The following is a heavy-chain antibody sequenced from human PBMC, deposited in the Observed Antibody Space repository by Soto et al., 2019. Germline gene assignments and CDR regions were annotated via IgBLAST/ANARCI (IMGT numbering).Heavy chain of an antibody. CDR1: GFTFSRYG. Sequence: EVHLVESGGGLVKPGGSLRLSCAASGFTFSRYGMNWLRQGPGKGRGWVASISSSPGYVYYADSVKGPFSTFRDNAKNILYLEMYALRSEDTAVYYCARDPSEGRVGNWFESWGQGTLVTVSS. J-gene: IGHJ5*01. D-gene: IGHD2-2*01. CDR3: ARDPSEGRVGNWFES. CDR2: ISSSPGYV. V-gene: IGHV3-21*06.